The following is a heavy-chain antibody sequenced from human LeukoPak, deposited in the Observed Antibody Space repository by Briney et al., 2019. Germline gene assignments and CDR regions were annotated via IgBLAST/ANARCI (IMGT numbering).Heavy chain of an antibody. CDR1: GFPFSSYA. Sequence: GALDLSFAGSGFPFSSYAMGWVRPAPGKGLEWVSAISGSGGSTYYADSVKGRFTISRDNSKNTLYLQMNSLRAEDTAVYYCAKVRSRAAPTYFDYWGQGTLVTVSS. D-gene: IGHD2-15*01. J-gene: IGHJ4*02. CDR2: ISGSGGST. CDR3: AKVRSRAAPTYFDY. V-gene: IGHV3-23*01.